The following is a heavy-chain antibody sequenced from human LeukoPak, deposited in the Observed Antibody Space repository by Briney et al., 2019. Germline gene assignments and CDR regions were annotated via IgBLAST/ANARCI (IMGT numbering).Heavy chain of an antibody. V-gene: IGHV3-30-3*01. CDR3: ARDRAPPYSSGWYDYFDY. D-gene: IGHD6-19*01. Sequence: SGRSLRLSCAASGFTFGSYAMHWVRQAPGKGLEWVAVISYDGSNKYYADSVKGRFTISRDNSKNTLYLQMNSLRAEDTAVYYCARDRAPPYSSGWYDYFDYWGQGTLVTVSS. J-gene: IGHJ4*02. CDR2: ISYDGSNK. CDR1: GFTFGSYA.